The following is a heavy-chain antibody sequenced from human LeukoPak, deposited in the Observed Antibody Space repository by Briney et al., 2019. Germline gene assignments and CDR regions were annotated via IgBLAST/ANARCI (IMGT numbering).Heavy chain of an antibody. D-gene: IGHD2-8*01. J-gene: IGHJ5*02. CDR2: IYYSGST. Sequence: SETLSLTCTVSGGSISSYYWSWIRQPPGKGLEWIGYIYYSGSTNYNPSLKSRVTISVDTSKDQFSLKLSSVTAADTAVYHCARVLGYCTNGVCYKNWFDPWGQGTLVTVSS. V-gene: IGHV4-59*08. CDR1: GGSISSYY. CDR3: ARVLGYCTNGVCYKNWFDP.